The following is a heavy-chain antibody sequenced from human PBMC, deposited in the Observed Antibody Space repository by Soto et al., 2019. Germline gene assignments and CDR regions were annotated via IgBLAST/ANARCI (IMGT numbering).Heavy chain of an antibody. D-gene: IGHD2-2*01. CDR1: GFTFSSYG. CDR2: ISYDGSNK. J-gene: IGHJ4*02. V-gene: IGHV3-30*18. Sequence: GGSLRLSCAASGFTFSSYGMHWVRQAPGKGLEWVAVISYDGSNKYYADSVKGRFTISRDNSKNTLYLQMNSLRAEDTAVYYCAKELDVVVPAAMRPDYGIDYWGQGTLVTVSS. CDR3: AKELDVVVPAAMRPDYGIDY.